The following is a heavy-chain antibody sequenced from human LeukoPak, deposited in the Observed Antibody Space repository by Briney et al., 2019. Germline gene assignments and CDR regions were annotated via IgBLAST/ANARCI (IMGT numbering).Heavy chain of an antibody. V-gene: IGHV3-53*01. CDR1: GFTFSSYA. Sequence: GGSLRLSCAASGFTFSSYAMSWVRQAPGKGLEWVSVIYSGGSTYYADSVKGRFTISRDNSKNTLYLQMNSLRAEDTAVYYCARGGTAMAYFDYWGQGTLVTVSS. CDR2: IYSGGST. CDR3: ARGGTAMAYFDY. J-gene: IGHJ4*02. D-gene: IGHD5-18*01.